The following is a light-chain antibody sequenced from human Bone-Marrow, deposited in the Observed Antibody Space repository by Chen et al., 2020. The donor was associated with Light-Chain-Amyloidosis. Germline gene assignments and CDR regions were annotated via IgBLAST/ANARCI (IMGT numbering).Light chain of an antibody. J-gene: IGKJ4*01. CDR1: QGLRDIKTS. CDR2: EVS. Sequence: DLVMTQTPLSLSVTPGQPPSISCKSSQGLRDIKTSLYGYLQKPGQSPQLLIIEVSNRLSGVPDRFSGSGSETDFTLKISRVEAEDVGVYYCMQSIQLPLTFGGGSKVEIK. CDR3: MQSIQLPLT. V-gene: IGKV2D-29*02.